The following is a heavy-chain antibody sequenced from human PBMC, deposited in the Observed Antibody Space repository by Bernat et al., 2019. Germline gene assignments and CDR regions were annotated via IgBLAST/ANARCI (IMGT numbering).Heavy chain of an antibody. CDR2: INPNSGGT. D-gene: IGHD6-19*01. V-gene: IGHV1-2*01. J-gene: IGHJ5*02. CDR3: ERVLSPPDLIAVAGIGGFDA. CDR1: GYTFTGYY. Sequence: QVQLVQSGAEVKKPGASVKVSCKASGYTFTGYYMHWVRQAPGQGLEWMGRINPNSGGTNYAQKVQGVVTRARDTSINAAYMELSRLRSVDTAVNYGERVLSPPDLIAVAGIGGFDAWGQGTLVTVSS.